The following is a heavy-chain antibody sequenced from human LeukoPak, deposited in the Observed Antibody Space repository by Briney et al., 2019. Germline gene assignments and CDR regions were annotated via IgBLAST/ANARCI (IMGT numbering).Heavy chain of an antibody. Sequence: KPGGSLRLSCAASGFTFSNAWMSWVRQAPGKGLEWVGRIKGKTDGGTTDYAAPVKGRFTISRDDSKNTLYLQMNSLKTEDTAVYCCTTSPERDYWGQGTLVTVSS. CDR3: TTSPERDY. CDR2: IKGKTDGGTT. J-gene: IGHJ4*02. V-gene: IGHV3-15*01. CDR1: GFTFSNAW. D-gene: IGHD1-1*01.